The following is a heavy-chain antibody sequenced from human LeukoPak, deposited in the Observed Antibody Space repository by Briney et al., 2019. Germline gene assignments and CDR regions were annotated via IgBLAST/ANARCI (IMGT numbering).Heavy chain of an antibody. J-gene: IGHJ5*02. D-gene: IGHD6-13*01. Sequence: SETLSLTCTVSGGSISSSGYYWGWIRQPPGKGLEWIGTIYYSGTTYYNPSLKSRVTISVDTSKNQFSLKLSSVTAADTAVYYCARVAGSSSWADDNWFDPWGQGTLVTVSS. CDR2: IYYSGTT. CDR1: GGSISSSGYY. CDR3: ARVAGSSSWADDNWFDP. V-gene: IGHV4-39*07.